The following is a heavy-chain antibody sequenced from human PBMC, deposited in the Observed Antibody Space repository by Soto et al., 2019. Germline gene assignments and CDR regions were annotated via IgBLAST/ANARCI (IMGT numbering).Heavy chain of an antibody. CDR3: ARASVGPPGGGSWTMPFDI. CDR1: GDSISSYY. D-gene: IGHD2-15*01. J-gene: IGHJ4*02. V-gene: IGHV4-4*07. CDR2: IYTGGST. Sequence: SETLSLTCTVSGDSISSYYWSWIRQPAGKGLEWIGRIYTGGSTNYSPSLKSRVTMSVDTSKNQFSLRLTSVTAADTAVYYCARASVGPPGGGSWTMPFDIWGRGTLVTVS.